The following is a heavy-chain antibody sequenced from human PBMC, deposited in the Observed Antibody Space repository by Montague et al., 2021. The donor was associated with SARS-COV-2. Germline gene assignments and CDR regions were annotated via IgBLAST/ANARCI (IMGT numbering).Heavy chain of an antibody. D-gene: IGHD2-21*01. J-gene: IGHJ5*01. CDR1: FGSISTYY. CDR3: ARQDAWAYCGDECYRGWFDS. V-gene: IGHV4-59*01. CDR2: IFYNGST. Sequence: SETLSLTCTVSFGSISTYYWSWIRQPPGKGLEWIGFIFYNGSTKXNPSLKRRVSISLDTSKNQFSLKLSSVTAADTAVYYCARQDAWAYCGDECYRGWFDSWGQGTLVTVFS.